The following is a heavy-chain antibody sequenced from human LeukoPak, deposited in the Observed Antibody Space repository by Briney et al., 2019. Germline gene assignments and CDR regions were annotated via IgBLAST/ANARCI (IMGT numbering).Heavy chain of an antibody. CDR3: ARAAYCSGGSCYWTEGDFDY. D-gene: IGHD2-15*01. Sequence: PGGSLRLSCAASGFTFSDYYMSWIRQAPGKGLEWVSYISSSSSTIYYADSVKGRFTISRDNAKNSLYLQMNSLRAEDTAVYYCARAAYCSGGSCYWTEGDFDYWGQGTLVTVSS. CDR2: ISSSSSTI. J-gene: IGHJ4*02. CDR1: GFTFSDYY. V-gene: IGHV3-11*04.